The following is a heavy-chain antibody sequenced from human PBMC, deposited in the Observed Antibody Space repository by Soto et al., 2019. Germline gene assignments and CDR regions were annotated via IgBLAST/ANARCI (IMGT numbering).Heavy chain of an antibody. J-gene: IGHJ4*02. V-gene: IGHV1-3*01. CDR2: INAGNGNT. CDR1: GYTFTSYA. D-gene: IGHD4-17*01. Sequence: SVKVSCKASGYTFTSYAMHWVRQAPGQRLEWMGWINAGNGNTKYSQKFQGRVTITRDTSTSTAYMEVRSLRSDDTAVYYCARDWVGDLAYWGQGTLVPVSS. CDR3: ARDWVGDLAY.